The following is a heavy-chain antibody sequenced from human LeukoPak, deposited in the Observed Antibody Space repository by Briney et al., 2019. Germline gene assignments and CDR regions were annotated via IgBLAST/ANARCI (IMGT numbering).Heavy chain of an antibody. Sequence: PGGSLRLSCAASRFTFSTYSMNWVRQAPGKGLEWVSFISTSSSYIYYADSVKGRFTISRDNARNSLYLQMNSLRPEDTAVYYCARGPPMYSYGSSAYHYDYFDYWGQGTLVTVSS. D-gene: IGHD3-22*01. CDR1: RFTFSTYS. V-gene: IGHV3-21*01. CDR3: ARGPPMYSYGSSAYHYDYFDY. J-gene: IGHJ4*02. CDR2: ISTSSSYI.